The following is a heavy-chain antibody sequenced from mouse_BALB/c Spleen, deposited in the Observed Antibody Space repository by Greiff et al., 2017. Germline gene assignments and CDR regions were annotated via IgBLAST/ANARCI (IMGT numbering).Heavy chain of an antibody. Sequence: QVQLKQSGPGLVAPSQSLSITCTVSGFSFTDYGVSWIRQPPGKGLEWLGVIWGGGSTYYNSALKSRLSISKDNSKSQVFLKMNSLQTDDTAMYYCAKHEDGNYAAMDYWGQGTSVTVSS. D-gene: IGHD2-1*01. CDR3: AKHEDGNYAAMDY. V-gene: IGHV2-6-5*01. CDR1: GFSFTDYG. CDR2: IWGGGST. J-gene: IGHJ4*01.